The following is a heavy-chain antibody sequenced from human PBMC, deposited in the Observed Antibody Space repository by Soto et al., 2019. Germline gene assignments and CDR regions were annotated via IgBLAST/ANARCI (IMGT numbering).Heavy chain of an antibody. J-gene: IGHJ2*01. CDR3: ARVGGERWLRQDWYFDL. V-gene: IGHV1-69*12. CDR2: IIPIFGTA. CDR1: GGTFSSYA. Sequence: QVQLVQSGAEVKKPGSSVKVSCKASGGTFSSYAISWVRQAPGQGLEWMGGIIPIFGTANYAQKFQGRVTTTADESTSTAYMELSRLRSEDTAVYYCARVGGERWLRQDWYFDLWGRGTLVTVSS. D-gene: IGHD5-12*01.